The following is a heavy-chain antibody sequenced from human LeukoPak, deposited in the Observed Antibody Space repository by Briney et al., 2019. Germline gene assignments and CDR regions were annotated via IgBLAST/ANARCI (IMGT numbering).Heavy chain of an antibody. V-gene: IGHV4-59*12. CDR1: GGSISSYY. CDR3: ASVIQGPYYYDSMRANFFDY. CDR2: IYHSGST. Sequence: PSETLSLTCTVSGGSISSYYWSWIRQPPGKGLEWIGYIYHSGSTKYNPSLKSRVTISVDTSKNQFSLKLSSVTAADTAVYYCASVIQGPYYYDSMRANFFDYWGQGTLVTVSS. J-gene: IGHJ4*02. D-gene: IGHD3-22*01.